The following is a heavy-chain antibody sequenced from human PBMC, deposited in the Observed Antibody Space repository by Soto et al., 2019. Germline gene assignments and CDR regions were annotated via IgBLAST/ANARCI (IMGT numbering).Heavy chain of an antibody. CDR3: ARDPGPYGDYSY. J-gene: IGHJ4*02. CDR1: GYTFTGFY. Sequence: PSVKVSCKVSGYTFTGFYMHWVRQAPGQGLEWMGWINPNNGGTNYVQKFQDRVTMTRDTSITTAYMELSGLRSDDTAVYYCARDPGPYGDYSYWGQGTLVTV. CDR2: INPNNGGT. D-gene: IGHD4-17*01. V-gene: IGHV1-2*02.